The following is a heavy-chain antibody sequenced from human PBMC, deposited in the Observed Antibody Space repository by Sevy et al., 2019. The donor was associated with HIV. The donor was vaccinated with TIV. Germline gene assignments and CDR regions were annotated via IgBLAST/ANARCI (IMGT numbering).Heavy chain of an antibody. CDR2: ISYDASNT. CDR3: AKSALAVVATYLTDH. Sequence: GWSLRLSCEASGFSFSTYGMHWVRQAPGKGLEWVAVISYDASNTYYADSVKGRVTISRDNSKNTLYLQMESLRAEDTAVYYCAKSALAVVATYLTDHWGQGTLVTVSS. J-gene: IGHJ5*02. V-gene: IGHV3-30*18. CDR1: GFSFSTYG. D-gene: IGHD6-19*01.